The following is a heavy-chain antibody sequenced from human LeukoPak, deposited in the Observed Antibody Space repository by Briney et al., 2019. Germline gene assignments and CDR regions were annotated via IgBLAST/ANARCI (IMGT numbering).Heavy chain of an antibody. CDR1: GFTFSSYA. CDR2: ISGSGGST. Sequence: PGGSLRLSCAASGFTFSSYAMSWVRQAPGKGLEWVSAISGSGGSTYYADSVKGRFTISRDNSKNTLYLQVNSLRAEDTAVYYCAKGPIVVVPAAIINYFDYWGQGTLVTVSS. J-gene: IGHJ4*02. CDR3: AKGPIVVVPAAIINYFDY. D-gene: IGHD2-2*01. V-gene: IGHV3-23*01.